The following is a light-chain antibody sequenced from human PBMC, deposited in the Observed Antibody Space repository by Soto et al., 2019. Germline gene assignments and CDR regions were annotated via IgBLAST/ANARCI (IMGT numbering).Light chain of an antibody. V-gene: IGKV3-11*01. CDR3: QQRSNWPLT. J-gene: IGKJ4*01. CDR2: DAS. Sequence: EIVLTQSPATLSLSPGERATLSCRASQSVSSYLAWYQQKPGQAPRLLIYDASNRATGIPARFSGSGSGTDFTLNISSLETEELAVYDCQQRSNWPLTVGGGKKVDIK. CDR1: QSVSSY.